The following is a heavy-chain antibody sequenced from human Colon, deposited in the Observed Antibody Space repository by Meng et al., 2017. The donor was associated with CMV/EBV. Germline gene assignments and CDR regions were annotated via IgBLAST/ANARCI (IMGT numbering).Heavy chain of an antibody. CDR2: MDPGSGNS. CDR3: ARGNSWFVY. Sequence: QVQLAQPGAEVKKHGVSVKVSCKASGYSFASYDLNWVRLTDGQGLEWVAWMDPGSGNSTHAQRLQGRITLTRDTSTTTAYMELTNLRSEDTAVYFCARGNSWFVYWGQGTLVTVSS. D-gene: IGHD3-10*01. J-gene: IGHJ4*02. V-gene: IGHV1-8*01. CDR1: GYSFASYD.